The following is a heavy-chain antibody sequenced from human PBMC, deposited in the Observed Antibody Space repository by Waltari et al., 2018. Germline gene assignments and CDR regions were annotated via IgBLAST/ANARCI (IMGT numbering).Heavy chain of an antibody. V-gene: IGHV3-30-3*01. Sequence: QVQLVESGGGVVQPGRSLRLSCAASGFTFSSYAMHWVRQAPGKGLEWVGVISYDGSNKYYADSVKGRFTISRDNSKNTLYLQMNSLRAEDTAVYYCARDQDPKGYYYYYMDVWGKGTTVTVSS. CDR1: GFTFSSYA. CDR2: ISYDGSNK. CDR3: ARDQDPKGYYYYYMDV. J-gene: IGHJ6*03.